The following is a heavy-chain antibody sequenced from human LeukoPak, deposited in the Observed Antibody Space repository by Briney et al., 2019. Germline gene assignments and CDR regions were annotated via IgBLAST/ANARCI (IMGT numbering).Heavy chain of an antibody. CDR2: IKYDESEK. D-gene: IGHD1-1*01. J-gene: IGHJ4*02. Sequence: GGALRLSCAASGFTFSSFWMGWVRQAPGKGVEWVASIKYDESEKRHVDSVKGRFTISRDNAKDSLYLQMNSLRAEDTAVYFCTRITTNGYFEYWGQGALVTVSP. CDR1: GFTFSSFW. V-gene: IGHV3-7*01. CDR3: TRITTNGYFEY.